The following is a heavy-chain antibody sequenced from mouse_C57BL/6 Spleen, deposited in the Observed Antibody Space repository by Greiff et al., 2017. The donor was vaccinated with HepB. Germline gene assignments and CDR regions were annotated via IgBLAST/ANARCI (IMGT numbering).Heavy chain of an antibody. CDR3: ARNLYYRNDGGYFDV. J-gene: IGHJ1*03. V-gene: IGHV1-80*01. CDR1: GYAFSSYW. CDR2: IYPGDGDT. Sequence: VESGASVKISCKASGYAFSSYWMNWVKQRPGKGLEWIGQIYPGDGDTNYNGKFKGKATLTADKSTSTAYMQRSSLTSEDSAVYFCARNLYYRNDGGYFDVWGTGTTVTVSS. D-gene: IGHD2-14*01.